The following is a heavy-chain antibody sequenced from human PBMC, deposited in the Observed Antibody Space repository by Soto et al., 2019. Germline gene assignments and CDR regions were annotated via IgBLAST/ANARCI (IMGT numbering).Heavy chain of an antibody. CDR1: GFTFSSYG. D-gene: IGHD2-21*02. Sequence: QVQLVESGGGVVQPGRSLRLSCAASGFTFSSYGMHWVRQAPGKGLEWVAVIWYDGSNKYYADSVKGRFTISRDNSKYTLYLQMNRLRAEDPDVYYCARDFAVVTAIPDYYYYYGMDVWGQGTTVSVSS. J-gene: IGHJ6*02. CDR2: IWYDGSNK. V-gene: IGHV3-33*01. CDR3: ARDFAVVTAIPDYYYYYGMDV.